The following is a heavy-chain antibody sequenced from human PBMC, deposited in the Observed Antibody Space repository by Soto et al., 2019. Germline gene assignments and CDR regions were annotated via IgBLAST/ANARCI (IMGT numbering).Heavy chain of an antibody. CDR2: IWYDGSNK. D-gene: IGHD3-9*01. CDR1: GFPFSSDG. V-gene: IGHV3-33*01. J-gene: IGHJ3*02. Sequence: GGSLSLSCAASGFPFSSDGMHWVRQAPGKGLEWVAVIWYDGSNKYYADSVKGRFTISRDNSKNTLYLQMNSLRAEDTAVYYCARDHGRYGGFSFDIWGQGTMVTVSS. CDR3: ARDHGRYGGFSFDI.